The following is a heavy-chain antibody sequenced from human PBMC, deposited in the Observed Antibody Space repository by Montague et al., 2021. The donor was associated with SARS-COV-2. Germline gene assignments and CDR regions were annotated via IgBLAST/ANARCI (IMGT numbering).Heavy chain of an antibody. V-gene: IGHV4-59*01. CDR2: IFRSGAT. CDR1: GDSISDYY. J-gene: IGHJ6*02. D-gene: IGHD3-10*01. Sequence: SETLSLTCTVSGDSISDYYWSWIRLPPGLGLEWIGYIFRSGATNYNPPLKSRVIISLDTSKSQFSLRLSSVTAADTAIYYCARTSRGSRYFYGVDVWGQGTTVTVSS. CDR3: ARTSRGSRYFYGVDV.